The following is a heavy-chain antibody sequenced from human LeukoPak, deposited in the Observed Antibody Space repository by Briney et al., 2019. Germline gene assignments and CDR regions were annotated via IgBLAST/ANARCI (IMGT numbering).Heavy chain of an antibody. J-gene: IGHJ6*03. V-gene: IGHV3-9*01. Sequence: GGSLRLSCAASGFTFDDYAMHWVRQAPGKGLEWVSGISWNSGSIGYADSVKGRFTISRDNAKNSLYLQMNSLRAEDTALYYCAKDRGSLDYYYMDVWGKGTRSPSP. CDR2: ISWNSGSI. CDR1: GFTFDDYA. CDR3: AKDRGSLDYYYMDV. D-gene: IGHD3-10*01.